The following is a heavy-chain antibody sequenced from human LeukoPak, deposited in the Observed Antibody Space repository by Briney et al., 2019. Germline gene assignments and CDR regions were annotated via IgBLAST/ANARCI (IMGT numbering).Heavy chain of an antibody. Sequence: SETVPLTCTVSGGSISSYFWSWIRQPPGKGLEWIGYIYYTGSTNYNPSLKSRVSISVDTSKNRFSLKLSSVTAADTAVYYCARVCQEGGSIGCFDNWGQGGLGSVSS. CDR3: ARVCQEGGSIGCFDN. V-gene: IGHV4-59*01. J-gene: IGHJ5*02. CDR1: GGSISSYF. D-gene: IGHD2-15*01. CDR2: IYYTGST.